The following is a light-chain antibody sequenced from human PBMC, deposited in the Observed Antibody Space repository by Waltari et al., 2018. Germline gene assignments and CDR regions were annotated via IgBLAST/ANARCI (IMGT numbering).Light chain of an antibody. J-gene: IGKJ1*01. CDR3: QQYYDIPWT. Sequence: DIVMTQSPDSLAVSLGERVTINCKSSQSVLYSSNSQNYLAWYQQKPGQPPKLLSYWAPARESGVPDRFSGSESGTDFTLTISSLQAEDVAVYYCQQYYDIPWTFGQGTKVEIK. CDR1: QSVLYSSNSQNY. V-gene: IGKV4-1*01. CDR2: WAP.